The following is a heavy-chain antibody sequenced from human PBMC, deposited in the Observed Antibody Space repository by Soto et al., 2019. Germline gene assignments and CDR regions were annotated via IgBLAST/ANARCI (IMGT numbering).Heavy chain of an antibody. D-gene: IGHD5-12*01. CDR1: GGSIGRYY. V-gene: IGHV4-59*08. CDR2: IYFIGST. Sequence: PSETLSLTCTVSGGSIGRYYWHWIRQPPGKGLEWIGYIYFIGSTNYNPSLKSRVTISVDTSKNQFSLELSSVTAADTAVYYCANNRAYATTFDYWGQGTLVTVXS. CDR3: ANNRAYATTFDY. J-gene: IGHJ4*02.